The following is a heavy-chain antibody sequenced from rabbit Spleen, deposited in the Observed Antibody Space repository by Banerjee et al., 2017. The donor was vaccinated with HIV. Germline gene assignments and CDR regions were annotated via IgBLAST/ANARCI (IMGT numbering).Heavy chain of an antibody. CDR1: GFSFSDRDV. V-gene: IGHV1S45*01. J-gene: IGHJ6*01. Sequence: QEQLVESGGGLVQPEGSLTLTCKASGFSFSDRDVMCWVRQAPGKGLEWIACINIVTGKDVYATWAKGRFIMSRTSSTTVTLQMTSLTATDTATYFCARSGYVGWGGDGDLTGNKLWGPGTLVTVS. CDR2: INIVTGKD. CDR3: ARSGYVGWGGDGDLTGNKL. D-gene: IGHD4-1*01.